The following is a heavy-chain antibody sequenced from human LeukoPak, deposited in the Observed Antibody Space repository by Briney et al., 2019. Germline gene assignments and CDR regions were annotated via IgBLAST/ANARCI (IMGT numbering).Heavy chain of an antibody. J-gene: IGHJ3*02. D-gene: IGHD4-17*01. CDR1: GGSISSYY. Sequence: PSETLSLTCTVSGGSISSYYWSWIRQPPGKGLEWIGHIYYSGSTNYNPSLKSRVTISVDTSKNQFSLKLSSVTAADTAVYYCARHVGDYGDYEAFDIWGQGTMVTVSS. CDR3: ARHVGDYGDYEAFDI. V-gene: IGHV4-59*08. CDR2: IYYSGST.